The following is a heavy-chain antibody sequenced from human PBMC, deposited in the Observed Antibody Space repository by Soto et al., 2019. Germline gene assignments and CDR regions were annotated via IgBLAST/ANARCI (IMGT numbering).Heavy chain of an antibody. CDR2: INHSGST. CDR1: GGSFSGYY. J-gene: IGHJ6*02. CDR3: ARGIEGWYQGRYYYGMDV. D-gene: IGHD6-19*01. V-gene: IGHV4-34*01. Sequence: SETLSLTCAVYGGSFSGYYWSWIRQPPGKGLEWIGEINHSGSTNYNPSLKSRVTISVDTSKNQFSLRLTSVTAADTAVYYCARGIEGWYQGRYYYGMDVWGQGTTVTVSS.